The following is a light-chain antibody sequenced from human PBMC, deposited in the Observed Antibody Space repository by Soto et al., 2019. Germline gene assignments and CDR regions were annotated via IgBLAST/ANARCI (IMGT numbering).Light chain of an antibody. CDR1: QTLTGSF. CDR3: QQYGTSPT. J-gene: IGKJ4*01. CDR2: GAS. Sequence: EIVLTQSPGTLSLSPGEIATLSCRASQTLTGSFLAWYQQKPGQAPRLLIYGASSRAAGIPDRFSGSGSGTDFTLTISRLEPDDFAVYYCQQYGTSPTFGGGTKVEIK. V-gene: IGKV3-20*01.